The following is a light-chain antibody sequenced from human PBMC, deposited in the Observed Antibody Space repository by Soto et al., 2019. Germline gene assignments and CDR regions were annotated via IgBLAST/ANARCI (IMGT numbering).Light chain of an antibody. CDR1: QSVSSN. V-gene: IGKV3-15*01. Sequence: EIVMTQSPATLSVSPGERATLSCRASQSVSSNLAWYQQKPGQAPRLLIYGASTRATGIPARFSGSRSGTEFTLTISSLQFEDFAVYYCQQYNNWPPWTFGQGTNLEIK. CDR3: QQYNNWPPWT. CDR2: GAS. J-gene: IGKJ2*02.